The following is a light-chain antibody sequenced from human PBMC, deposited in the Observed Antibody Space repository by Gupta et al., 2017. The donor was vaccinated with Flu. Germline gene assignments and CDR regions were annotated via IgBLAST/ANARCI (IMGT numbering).Light chain of an antibody. V-gene: IGLV2-11*01. CDR2: DVT. CDR1: SSDVGGYNH. Sequence: QSALTQPRSVSGSPGQSVTISCPGTSSDVGGYNHVSWYQHLPGKAPKLMIYDVTKRPSVVPNRFSGSKSGNTASLTISGLQAEDEADYYCCSYAGSITWVFGGGTKLTVL. J-gene: IGLJ3*02. CDR3: CSYAGSITWV.